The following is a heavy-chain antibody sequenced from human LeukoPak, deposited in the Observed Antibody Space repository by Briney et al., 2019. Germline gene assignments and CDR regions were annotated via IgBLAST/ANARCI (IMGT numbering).Heavy chain of an antibody. J-gene: IGHJ4*02. D-gene: IGHD6-19*01. Sequence: GGSLRLSCTASGFTFGDYAMSWFRQAPGKGLEWVGFIRSKAYGGTTEYAASVKGRFTISRDDSKSIAYLQMNSLKTEDTAVYYCTRDAGDGSGWYYFDYWGQGTLVTVSS. CDR2: IRSKAYGGTT. V-gene: IGHV3-49*03. CDR1: GFTFGDYA. CDR3: TRDAGDGSGWYYFDY.